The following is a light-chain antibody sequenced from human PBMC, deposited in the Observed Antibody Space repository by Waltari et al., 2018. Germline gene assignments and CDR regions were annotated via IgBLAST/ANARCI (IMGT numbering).Light chain of an antibody. Sequence: QSALTQPASVSGSPGQSITITCTGSSADVGGYNLVSWYQHHPGQAPRLLIYAVHDRPAGIPSRFSGSKSGNTASLTISGLQIEDEADYYCCSYGGVNTLGVLFGGGSKLTV. CDR1: SADVGGYNL. V-gene: IGLV2-23*02. CDR3: CSYGGVNTLGVL. J-gene: IGLJ2*01. CDR2: AVH.